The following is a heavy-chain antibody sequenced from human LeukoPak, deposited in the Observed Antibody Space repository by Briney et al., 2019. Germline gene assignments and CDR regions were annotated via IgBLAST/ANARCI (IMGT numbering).Heavy chain of an antibody. Sequence: PGGSLRLSCAASGFTFSIYGMSWVRQAPGRGLEWVSSMNSGGKTYYADSVKGRFTISRDNSKNTLYLQMNSLRDEETAVYYCAQKGSGSLFQHWGQGTLVTVSS. V-gene: IGHV3-23*01. J-gene: IGHJ1*01. CDR2: MNSGGKT. CDR3: AQKGSGSLFQH. D-gene: IGHD1-26*01. CDR1: GFTFSIYG.